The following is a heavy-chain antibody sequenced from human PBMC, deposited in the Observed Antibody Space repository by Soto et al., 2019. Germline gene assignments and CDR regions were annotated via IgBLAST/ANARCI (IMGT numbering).Heavy chain of an antibody. J-gene: IGHJ5*02. CDR3: AGVDPLYCRGGSGDHTSFRGFDP. D-gene: IGHD2-15*01. V-gene: IGHV1-3*01. Sequence: QVQLVQSGAEVKKPGASVKVSCKASGYTFTSYAMHWVRQAPGQRLEWMGSINAGNGNTNYSQKFQGRVTITRDTSASTGYMELGSLGSEDTAVYYCAGVDPLYCRGGSGDHTSFRGFDPWGQGTLVTVSS. CDR2: INAGNGNT. CDR1: GYTFTSYA.